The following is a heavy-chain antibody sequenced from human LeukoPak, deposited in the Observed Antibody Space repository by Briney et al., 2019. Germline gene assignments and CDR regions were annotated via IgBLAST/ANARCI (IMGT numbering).Heavy chain of an antibody. Sequence: PGGSLRLSCAASGFSFSNCWMTWVRQAPGKGLEWVANIKPFGSEKYYVDSVKGRFTISRDNAKNSLYLQMNSLRVEDTAVYYCTKGGSSSSYFWVNWGQGTLVTVSS. CDR1: GFSFSNCW. D-gene: IGHD6-6*01. V-gene: IGHV3-7*01. J-gene: IGHJ4*02. CDR2: IKPFGSEK. CDR3: TKGGSSSSYFWVN.